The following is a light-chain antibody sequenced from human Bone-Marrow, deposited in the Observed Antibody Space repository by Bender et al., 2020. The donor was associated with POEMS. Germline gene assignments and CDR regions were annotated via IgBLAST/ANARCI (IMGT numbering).Light chain of an antibody. J-gene: IGLJ3*02. CDR2: EDT. CDR3: ASYIRSTTTWV. CDR1: KLGDKY. V-gene: IGLV3-1*01. Sequence: SYELTQPPSVSVSPGQTASITCSGDKLGDKYASWYQQKPGQAPVLVMYEDTKRPSGIPEGFAGARWGNKATLTISGTQVVDEADYYCASYIRSTTTWVFGGGTRLTVL.